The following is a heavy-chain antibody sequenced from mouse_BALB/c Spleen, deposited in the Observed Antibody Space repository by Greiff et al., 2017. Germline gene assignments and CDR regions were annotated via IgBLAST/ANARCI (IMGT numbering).Heavy chain of an antibody. J-gene: IGHJ2*01. Sequence: EVQLQQSGPGLVKPSQSLSLTCSVTGYSITSGYYWNWIRQFPGNKLEWMGYISYDGSNNYNPSLKNRISITRDTSKNQFFLKLNSVTTEDTATYYCAREGVDGRDYWGQGTTLTVSS. CDR1: GYSITSGYY. CDR2: ISYDGSN. V-gene: IGHV3-6*02. CDR3: AREGVDGRDY.